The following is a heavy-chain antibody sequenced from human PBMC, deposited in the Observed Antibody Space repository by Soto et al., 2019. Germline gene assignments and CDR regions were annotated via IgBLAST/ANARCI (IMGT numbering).Heavy chain of an antibody. D-gene: IGHD3-3*01. Sequence: PSETLSLTCTVSGGAISTYYWTWIRQTAGKGLEWIGRIYSSGSTKYNPALQSRVTMSLDTSNNQFSLRLTSVTAADTAVYYCARGQRFSDWFDPWGQGTLVTVSP. CDR1: GGAISTYY. CDR3: ARGQRFSDWFDP. V-gene: IGHV4-4*07. J-gene: IGHJ5*02. CDR2: IYSSGST.